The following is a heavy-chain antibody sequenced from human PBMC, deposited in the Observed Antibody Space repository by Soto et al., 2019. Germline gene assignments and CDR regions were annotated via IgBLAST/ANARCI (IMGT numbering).Heavy chain of an antibody. V-gene: IGHV5-51*01. Sequence: GESLKISCKGSGYSFTSYWIGWVRQMPGKGLEWMGIIYPDDSDTRYSPSFQGQVTISADKSISTAYLQWSSLKASDTAMCYCATYYYDSSGYYYYFDYWGQGTLVTVSS. CDR1: GYSFTSYW. D-gene: IGHD3-22*01. J-gene: IGHJ4*02. CDR2: IYPDDSDT. CDR3: ATYYYDSSGYYYYFDY.